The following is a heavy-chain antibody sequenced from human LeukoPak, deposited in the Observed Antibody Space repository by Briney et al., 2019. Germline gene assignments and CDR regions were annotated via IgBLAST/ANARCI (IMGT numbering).Heavy chain of an antibody. CDR2: INHSGST. CDR1: GGSFSGYY. D-gene: IGHD3-9*01. V-gene: IGHV4-34*01. J-gene: IGHJ5*02. CDR3: ARHTVLRYFDWLEDWFDP. Sequence: SETLSLTCAVYGGSFSGYYWSWLRQPPGKGLEWIGEINHSGSTNYNPSLKSRVTISVDTSKNQFSLKLSSVTAADTAVYYCARHTVLRYFDWLEDWFDPWGQGTLVTVSS.